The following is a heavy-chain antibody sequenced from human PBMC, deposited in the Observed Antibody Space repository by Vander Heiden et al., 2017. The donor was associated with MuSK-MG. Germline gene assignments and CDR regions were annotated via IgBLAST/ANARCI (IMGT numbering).Heavy chain of an antibody. D-gene: IGHD1-1*01. CDR2: IKPDGSEK. CDR3: AIESGRAGITLGSDY. Sequence: EVQLVESGGGLVQPGGSLRLSCAVSGITFTTSWMSWVRQAPGKGLQWVANIKPDGSEKYYVDSVKGRFTISRDNAKNSLYLQINSLRAEDTAVYYCAIESGRAGITLGSDYWGQGTLVTVSS. CDR1: GITFTTSW. J-gene: IGHJ4*02. V-gene: IGHV3-7*01.